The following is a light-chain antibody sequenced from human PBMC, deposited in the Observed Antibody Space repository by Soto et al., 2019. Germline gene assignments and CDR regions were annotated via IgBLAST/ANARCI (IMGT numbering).Light chain of an antibody. CDR2: GAS. J-gene: IGKJ5*01. V-gene: IGKV3-20*01. CDR1: QSVISSY. CDR3: QQYGSSRIT. Sequence: EIRLSLSPGTLSLTPGERATLSCRASQSVISSYLAWYQQKPGQAPRLLIYGASNRATGIPDRFSGSGSGTDFTLTISRLEPEDFAVYYCQQYGSSRITFGQGRLLEVK.